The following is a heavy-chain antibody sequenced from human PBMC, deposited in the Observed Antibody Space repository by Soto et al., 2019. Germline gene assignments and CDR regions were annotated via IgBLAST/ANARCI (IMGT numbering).Heavy chain of an antibody. V-gene: IGHV4-30-2*01. D-gene: IGHD2-15*01. CDR1: GGSISSGGYS. CDR2: IYHSGST. J-gene: IGHJ4*02. Sequence: QLQLQESGSGLVKPSQTLSLTCAVSGGSISSGGYSWSWIRQPPGKGLEWIGYIYHSGSTHYNPSLKSPVTISLDSSTNQFSLKLSSVTAADTAVYYSASGQVVAAHHWGQGTLVTVSS. CDR3: ASGQVVAAHH.